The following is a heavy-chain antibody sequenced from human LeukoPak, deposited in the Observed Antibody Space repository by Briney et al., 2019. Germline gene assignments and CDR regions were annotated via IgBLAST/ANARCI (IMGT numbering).Heavy chain of an antibody. CDR3: AREYSSGWYVDY. Sequence: SETLSLTCAVSGGSISSSNWWSWVRQPPGKGLEWIGEIYHSGSTNYNPSLKSRVTISVDKSKNQFSLTLSSVTAADTAVYYCAREYSSGWYVDYWGQGTLVTVSS. CDR1: GGSISSSNW. CDR2: IYHSGST. V-gene: IGHV4-4*02. D-gene: IGHD6-19*01. J-gene: IGHJ4*02.